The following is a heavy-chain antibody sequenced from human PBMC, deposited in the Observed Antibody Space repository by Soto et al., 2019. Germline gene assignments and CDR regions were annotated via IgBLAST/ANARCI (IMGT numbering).Heavy chain of an antibody. CDR3: ARRPRGDYYFEY. Sequence: QVQLQESGPGLVKPSQTLSLPCTVSGGSISSGDYYWSWIRQPPGKGLEWIGYIYYSGSTYYNPSLKSRVTISVDTSKNQCSLKLSSVTAADTAVYYWARRPRGDYYFEYWGQGTLVTVSS. CDR2: IYYSGST. V-gene: IGHV4-30-4*01. J-gene: IGHJ4*02. CDR1: GGSISSGDYY. D-gene: IGHD2-21*02.